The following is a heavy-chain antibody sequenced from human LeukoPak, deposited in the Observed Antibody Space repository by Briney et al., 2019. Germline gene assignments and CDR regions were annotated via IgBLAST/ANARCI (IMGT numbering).Heavy chain of an antibody. J-gene: IGHJ4*02. D-gene: IGHD4-23*01. CDR2: IWYDGSNK. CDR3: AREWHDYGGDSGGY. V-gene: IGHV3-33*01. Sequence: PGRSLRLSCAASGFTFSSYGMHWVRQAPGKGLEWVAVIWYDGSNKYYADSVKGRFTISRDNAKNLLFLQMNSLRGDDTAVYYCAREWHDYGGDSGGYWGQGTLVTVSS. CDR1: GFTFSSYG.